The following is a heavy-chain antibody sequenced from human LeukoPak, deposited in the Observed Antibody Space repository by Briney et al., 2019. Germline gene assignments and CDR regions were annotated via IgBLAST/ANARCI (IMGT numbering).Heavy chain of an antibody. Sequence: GGSLRLSCEASQFTFSRFAMSWIRQAPGTGLEWVSTLSGSGTATYYADSVKGRFTTSRDNSKDTLYLQMDNLRADGTAVYYCAKHLGSHSFLFYYMDVWGTGTSVIVSS. CDR2: LSGSGTAT. D-gene: IGHD2-21*01. CDR1: QFTFSRFA. J-gene: IGHJ6*03. CDR3: AKHLGSHSFLFYYMDV. V-gene: IGHV3-23*01.